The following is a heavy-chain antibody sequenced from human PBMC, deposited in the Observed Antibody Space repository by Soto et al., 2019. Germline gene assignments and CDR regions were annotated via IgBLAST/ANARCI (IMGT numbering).Heavy chain of an antibody. J-gene: IGHJ6*02. CDR1: GFKISSSS. Sequence: WGSLRLSCAAFGFKISSSSMNWVRQAPGMGPEWVAYISDSVSNTLYADSVKGRFTVSRDTAKNSLYLQMSGLRDEDRAVYYCASGYLGATGGFYYYGMDVWGQGTTVTVSS. CDR3: ASGYLGATGGFYYYGMDV. CDR2: ISDSVSNT. V-gene: IGHV3-48*02. D-gene: IGHD1-26*01.